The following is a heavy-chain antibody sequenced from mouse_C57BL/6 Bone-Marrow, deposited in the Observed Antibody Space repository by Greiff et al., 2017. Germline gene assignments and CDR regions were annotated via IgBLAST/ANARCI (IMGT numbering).Heavy chain of an antibody. CDR3: ARDRDYYGSSLFAY. CDR2: ISDGGSYT. Sequence: EVKVVESGGGLVKPGGSLKLSCAASGFTFSSYAMSWVRQTPEKRLEWVATISDGGSYTYYPDNVQGRFTISRDNAKNNLYLQMSHLKSEDTAMYYCARDRDYYGSSLFAYWGQGTLVTVSA. CDR1: GFTFSSYA. V-gene: IGHV5-4*01. D-gene: IGHD1-1*01. J-gene: IGHJ3*01.